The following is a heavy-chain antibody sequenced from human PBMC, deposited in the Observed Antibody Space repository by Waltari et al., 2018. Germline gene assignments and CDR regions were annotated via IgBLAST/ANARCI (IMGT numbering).Heavy chain of an antibody. V-gene: IGHV3-30-3*01. Sequence: QVLLVESGGGVVQPGRSLRLSCAASGFTFSSYAMHWVRQAPGKGLEWVGVISYEGSNEYCADSVKGRFTISRDNSKNTLYLQMNNLRTEDTAVYYCARASGGGTNFLIDYWGQGTLVTVSS. CDR1: GFTFSSYA. D-gene: IGHD1-7*01. CDR3: ARASGGGTNFLIDY. J-gene: IGHJ4*02. CDR2: ISYEGSNE.